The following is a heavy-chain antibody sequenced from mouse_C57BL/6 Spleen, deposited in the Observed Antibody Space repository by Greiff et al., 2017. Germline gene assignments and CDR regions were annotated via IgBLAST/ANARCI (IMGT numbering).Heavy chain of an antibody. CDR2: IYPGDGDT. CDR1: GYAFSSSW. J-gene: IGHJ3*01. CDR3: ARGYDYDRFAY. V-gene: IGHV1-82*01. Sequence: QVQLKESGPELVKPGASVKISCKASGYAFSSSWMNWVKQRPGKGLEWIGRIYPGDGDTNYNGKFKGKATLTAYKSSSTAYMQLSSLTSEDSAVYFCARGYDYDRFAYWGQGTLVTVSA. D-gene: IGHD2-4*01.